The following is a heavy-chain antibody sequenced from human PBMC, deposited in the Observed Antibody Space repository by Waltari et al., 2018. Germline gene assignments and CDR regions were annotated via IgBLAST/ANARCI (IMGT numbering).Heavy chain of an antibody. Sequence: EVQLVESGGGLVQPGGSLRLSCAASGFTFSSYWMSWVRQAPGKGLEWVANIKQDGSEKDYVDSVKGRFTISRDNAKNSLYLQMNSLRAEDTAVYYCARPIVVPGGWFDPWGQGTLVTVSS. V-gene: IGHV3-7*03. CDR1: GFTFSSYW. J-gene: IGHJ5*02. CDR3: ARPIVVPGGWFDP. D-gene: IGHD2-2*01. CDR2: IKQDGSEK.